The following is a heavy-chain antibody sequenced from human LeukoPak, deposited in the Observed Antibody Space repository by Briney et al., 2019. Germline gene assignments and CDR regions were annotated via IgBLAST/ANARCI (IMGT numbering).Heavy chain of an antibody. CDR1: GYTFTSYG. V-gene: IGHV1-18*01. CDR2: ISAYNGNT. J-gene: IGHJ6*03. Sequence: ASVKVSCKASGYTFTSYGISWVRQAPGQGLEWMGWISAYNGNTNYAQKLQGRVTMTTDTSTSTAYMELRSLRSDDTAVYYCARTTLNYYYGSGSYFPCYMDVWGKGTTVTVSS. D-gene: IGHD3-10*01. CDR3: ARTTLNYYYGSGSYFPCYMDV.